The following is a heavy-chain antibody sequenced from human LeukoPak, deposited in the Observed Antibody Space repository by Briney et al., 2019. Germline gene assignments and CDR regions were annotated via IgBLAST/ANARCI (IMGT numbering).Heavy chain of an antibody. CDR2: IYHSGGT. CDR3: ARDHGYFDYGGNSGWFDP. J-gene: IGHJ5*02. CDR1: GGSISSGGYS. V-gene: IGHV4-30-2*01. Sequence: PSETLSLTCAVSGGSISSGGYSWSWIRQPPGKGLEWIGYIYHSGGTYYNPSLKSRVTISVDRSKNQLSLKLNSVTAADTAVYYCARDHGYFDYGGNSGWFDPWGQGTLVTVSS. D-gene: IGHD4-23*01.